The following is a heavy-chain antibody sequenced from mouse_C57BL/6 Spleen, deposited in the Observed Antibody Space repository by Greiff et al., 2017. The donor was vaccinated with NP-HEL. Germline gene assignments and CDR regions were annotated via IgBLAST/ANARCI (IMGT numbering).Heavy chain of an antibody. CDR2: INPYNGGT. CDR1: GYTFTDYY. Sequence: VQLQQSGPVLVKPGASVKMSCKASGYTFTDYYMNWVKQSHGKSLEWIGVINPYNGGTSYNQKFKGKATLTVDKSSSTAYMELNSLTSEDSAVYYCARHELGLDYWGQGTTLTVSS. J-gene: IGHJ2*01. CDR3: ARHELGLDY. D-gene: IGHD4-1*01. V-gene: IGHV1-19*01.